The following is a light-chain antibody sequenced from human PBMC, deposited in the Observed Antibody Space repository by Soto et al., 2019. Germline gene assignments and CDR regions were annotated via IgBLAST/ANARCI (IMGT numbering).Light chain of an antibody. V-gene: IGKV4-1*01. CDR1: QSLLHSSDNRNY. J-gene: IGKJ1*01. CDR3: QQYYSTPWT. CDR2: WAS. Sequence: EIVMAQFPETLAVSVGERATIKCRSSQSLLHSSDNRNYLTWYQQKPGQPPKLLIYWASTRQSGVPDRFSGSGSGTDFTLTINSLQAEDVAVYHCQQYYSTPWTFGQGTKVEIK.